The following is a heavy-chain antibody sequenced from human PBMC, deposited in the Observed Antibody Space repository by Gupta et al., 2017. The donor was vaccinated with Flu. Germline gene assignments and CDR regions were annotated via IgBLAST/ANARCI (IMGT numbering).Heavy chain of an antibody. CDR3: AKYHASSGWYQLVYFDY. V-gene: IGHV3-23*01. Sequence: EVQLLESGGGLVQPGGSLRLSCAASGFTCSSEAMSWVRQGPGKGLEWVSAISGSGGSTDYADSVKGRFTISRDNSKNTLYLQMNSLRAEDTAVYYCAKYHASSGWYQLVYFDYWGQGTLVTVSS. CDR2: ISGSGGST. J-gene: IGHJ4*02. D-gene: IGHD6-19*01. CDR1: GFTCSSEA.